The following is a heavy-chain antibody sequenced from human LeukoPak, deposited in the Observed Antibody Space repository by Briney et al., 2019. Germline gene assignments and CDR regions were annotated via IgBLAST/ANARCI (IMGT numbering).Heavy chain of an antibody. CDR1: GFTFSSYG. Sequence: PGGSPRLSCAASGFTFSSYGMHWVRQAPGKGLAWVAVISYDGSNKYYADSVKGRFTISRDNSKNTLYLQMNSLRAEDTAVYYCAKAHPTDYDFWSGYYGGASDYWGQGTLVTVSS. D-gene: IGHD3-3*01. CDR2: ISYDGSNK. J-gene: IGHJ4*02. CDR3: AKAHPTDYDFWSGYYGGASDY. V-gene: IGHV3-30*18.